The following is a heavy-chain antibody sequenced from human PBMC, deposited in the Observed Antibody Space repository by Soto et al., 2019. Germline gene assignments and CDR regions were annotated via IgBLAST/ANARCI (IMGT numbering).Heavy chain of an antibody. Sequence: PSETLSLTCAVYGGSFSGYYWSWIRQPPGKGLEWIGEINHSGSTNYNPSLKSRVTISVDTSKNQFSLKLSSVTAADTAVYYCARVSSPTDCSGGSCYVDYWGQGTLVTVSS. CDR1: GGSFSGYY. CDR2: INHSGST. J-gene: IGHJ4*02. CDR3: ARVSSPTDCSGGSCYVDY. D-gene: IGHD2-15*01. V-gene: IGHV4-34*01.